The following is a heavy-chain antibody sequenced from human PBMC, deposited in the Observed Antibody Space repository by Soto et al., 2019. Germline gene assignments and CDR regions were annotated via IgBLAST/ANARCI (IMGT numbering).Heavy chain of an antibody. CDR3: ARGSPGGYGMDV. D-gene: IGHD3-10*01. J-gene: IGHJ6*02. V-gene: IGHV3-48*02. CDR1: GFTFSDYS. CDR2: VSSSSINI. Sequence: GGSLRLSCAASGFTFSDYSMNWVRQAPGKGLEWVSYVSSSSINIYYADSVKGRFTISRDNAKNSLYLQMNSLRDEDTAVYYCARGSPGGYGMDVWGQGTTVTVS.